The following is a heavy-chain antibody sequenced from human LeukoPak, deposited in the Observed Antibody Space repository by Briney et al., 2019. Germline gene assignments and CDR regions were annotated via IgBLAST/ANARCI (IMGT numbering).Heavy chain of an antibody. CDR2: INRDGSVK. D-gene: IGHD3-10*01. CDR1: GFILSSYW. Sequence: GGALRLSCEVSGFILSSYWMTWVRQAPGEGVGGVANINRDGSVKHYVDSVKGRFTISRDNAKNSLYLQMSSLRVEDTAVYYCVRGVPVTPGIDYWGQGTLVTVSS. J-gene: IGHJ4*02. V-gene: IGHV3-7*01. CDR3: VRGVPVTPGIDY.